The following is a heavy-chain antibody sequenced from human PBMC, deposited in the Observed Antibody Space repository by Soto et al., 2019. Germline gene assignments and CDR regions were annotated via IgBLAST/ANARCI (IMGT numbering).Heavy chain of an antibody. CDR3: AKYGSSFYYYMDV. J-gene: IGHJ6*03. D-gene: IGHD6-6*01. Sequence: PGGSHRLSSASSGFPFISYAMSWVRQAPGKGLEWVSAISGSGGSTYYADSVKGRFTISRDNSKNTLYLQMNSLRAEDTAVYYCAKYGSSFYYYMDVWGKGTTVTVSS. CDR2: ISGSGGST. V-gene: IGHV3-23*01. CDR1: GFPFISYA.